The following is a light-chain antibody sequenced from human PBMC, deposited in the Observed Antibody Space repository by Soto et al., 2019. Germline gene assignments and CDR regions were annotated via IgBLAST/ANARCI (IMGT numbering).Light chain of an antibody. J-gene: IGKJ3*01. Sequence: IQLTQSPSSLSASVGDRVTISCRASQGIANFLAWYQLKPGKAPKLLIYGASTLQSGVPSRFSGKGSGTDFTLTISSLQPEDFATYYCQQLNSFPIPFGPGTKVDIK. CDR2: GAS. CDR1: QGIANF. CDR3: QQLNSFPIP. V-gene: IGKV1-9*01.